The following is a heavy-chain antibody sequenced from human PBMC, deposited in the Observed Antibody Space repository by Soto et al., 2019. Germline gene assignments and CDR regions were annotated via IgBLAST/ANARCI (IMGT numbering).Heavy chain of an antibody. CDR1: GFIFTNFW. CDR3: AKDSWYFDL. D-gene: IGHD6-13*01. CDR2: IDTSGSST. V-gene: IGHV3-74*01. J-gene: IGHJ4*02. Sequence: GGSRRRSWEASGFIFTNFWMHWVRQVPGKGLVWVSRIDTSGSSTSYADSVKGRFTISRDNAKNTVSLQMNSLRAEDTGVYYCAKDSWYFDLWSQGSLVTVS.